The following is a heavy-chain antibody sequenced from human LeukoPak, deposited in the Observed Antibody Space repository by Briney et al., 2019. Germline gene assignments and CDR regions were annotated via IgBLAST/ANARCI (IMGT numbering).Heavy chain of an antibody. J-gene: IGHJ4*02. D-gene: IGHD3-16*01. Sequence: GGSLRLSCAASGFTFSTYNMNWVRQAPGKGLEWVSSISSSSNYIYYADSVKGRFTISRDNAKNSLYLQMNSLRAEDTAVYYCARDRLYKAFDYWGQGTLVTVSS. CDR3: ARDRLYKAFDY. V-gene: IGHV3-21*01. CDR1: GFTFSTYN. CDR2: ISSSSNYI.